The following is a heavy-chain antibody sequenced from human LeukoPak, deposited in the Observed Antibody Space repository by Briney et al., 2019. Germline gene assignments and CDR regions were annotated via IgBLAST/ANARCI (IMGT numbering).Heavy chain of an antibody. Sequence: GGSLRLSCAASGFTFSSYGMSWVRQTPGKGLDWVSSISGSGGSTIYYADSVKGRFTISRDNAKNSLYLQMNSLRAEDTAVYYCAREYSYGNFDYWGQGTLVTVSS. CDR2: ISGSGGSTI. CDR3: AREYSYGNFDY. CDR1: GFTFSSYG. J-gene: IGHJ4*02. D-gene: IGHD5-18*01. V-gene: IGHV3-48*04.